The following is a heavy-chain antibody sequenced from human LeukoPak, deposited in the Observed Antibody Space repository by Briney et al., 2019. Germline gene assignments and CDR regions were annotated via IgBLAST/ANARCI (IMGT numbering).Heavy chain of an antibody. J-gene: IGHJ5*02. CDR1: GGSFSGYY. V-gene: IGHV4-34*01. CDR3: ARGGYCSSTSCPAPWFDP. Sequence: SETLSLTCAVYGGSFSGYYWSWIRQPPGKGLEWIGEINHSGSTNYNPSLKSRVTISADTSKNQFSLKLSSVTAADTAVYYCARGGYCSSTSCPAPWFDPWGQGTLVTVSS. CDR2: INHSGST. D-gene: IGHD2-2*01.